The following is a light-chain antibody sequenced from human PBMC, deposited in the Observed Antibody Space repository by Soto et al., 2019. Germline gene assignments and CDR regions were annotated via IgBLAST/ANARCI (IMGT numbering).Light chain of an antibody. V-gene: IGLV1-47*02. CDR3: ASWDDRLGAVI. CDR2: SNN. Sequence: ALTQPPSASGTPGQRVFISCSGSSSNIGGTNYAYWYRQLPGAAPKLLMHSNNLRPSGVPERISGSKSGTSASLAISGLRSEDEAVYYCASWDDRLGAVIFGGGTKVTVL. J-gene: IGLJ2*01. CDR1: SSNIGGTNY.